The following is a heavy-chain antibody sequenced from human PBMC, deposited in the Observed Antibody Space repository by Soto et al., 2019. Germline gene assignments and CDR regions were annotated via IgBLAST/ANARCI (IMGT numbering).Heavy chain of an antibody. D-gene: IGHD3-10*01. CDR2: ISTRSGGT. Sequence: QVQLVQSGAEIKKPGASVKVSCKASGYSFIDYYMHWVRQAPGQGLEWMGWISTRSGGTNYAQKFRGRVTITSDTSINTAYMELTSLSADDTDVYYCTKKGGGPFPFDPWGQGTRVTVSS. V-gene: IGHV1-2*02. J-gene: IGHJ5*02. CDR3: TKKGGGPFPFDP. CDR1: GYSFIDYY.